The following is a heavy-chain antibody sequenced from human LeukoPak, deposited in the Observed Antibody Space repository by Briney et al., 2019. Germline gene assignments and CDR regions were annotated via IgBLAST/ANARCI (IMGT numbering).Heavy chain of an antibody. Sequence: ASVKVSCKASGYTFTSYGISWVRQAPGQGLEGMGWISVYDGNTNYSHKRQGRVTMTTDTSTSKAYMELRSLRSDDTAVYYCARGAKYYDILSGYRGNLALDYWGQGTLVTVSS. CDR1: GYTFTSYG. CDR2: ISVYDGNT. V-gene: IGHV1-18*04. CDR3: ARGAKYYDILSGYRGNLALDY. D-gene: IGHD3-9*01. J-gene: IGHJ4*02.